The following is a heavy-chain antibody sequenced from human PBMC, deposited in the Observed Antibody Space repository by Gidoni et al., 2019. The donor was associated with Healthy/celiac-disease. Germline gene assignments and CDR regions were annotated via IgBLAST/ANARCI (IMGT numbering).Heavy chain of an antibody. CDR1: GFTFSSYA. CDR2: ISGSGGST. J-gene: IGHJ3*02. Sequence: EVQLLESGGGLVQPGGSLRLSCAASGFTFSSYAMSWVRQAPGKGLEWVSAISGSGGSTYYADSVKGRFTISRDNSKNTLYLQMNSLRAEDTAVYYCAKFPRGKWELPLDAFDIWGQGTMVTVSS. D-gene: IGHD1-26*01. V-gene: IGHV3-23*01. CDR3: AKFPRGKWELPLDAFDI.